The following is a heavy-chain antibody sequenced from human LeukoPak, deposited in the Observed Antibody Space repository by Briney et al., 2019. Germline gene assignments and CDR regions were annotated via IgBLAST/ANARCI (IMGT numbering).Heavy chain of an antibody. Sequence: GGSLRLSCAASGFIFSSYSMSWVRQAPGKGLEWVAVISHDGSEKYYVDSVKGRFTISRDNSKNTLFLHMSTLGAEDTALYYCAKDGRSARLGYYFDYWGQGTLVTVSS. CDR2: ISHDGSEK. V-gene: IGHV3-30*18. D-gene: IGHD2-15*01. J-gene: IGHJ4*02. CDR3: AKDGRSARLGYYFDY. CDR1: GFIFSSYS.